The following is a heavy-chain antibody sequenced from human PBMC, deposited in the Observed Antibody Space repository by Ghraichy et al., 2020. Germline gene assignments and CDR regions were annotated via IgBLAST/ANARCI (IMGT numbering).Heavy chain of an antibody. CDR1: GFTFSSYG. Sequence: GESLNISCAASGFTFSSYGMHWVRQAPGKGLEWVAVISYDGSNKYYADSVKGRFTISRDNSKNTLYLQMNSLRAEDTAVYYCAKGEYCSGGSCLGYYYYYGMDVWGQGTTVTVSS. V-gene: IGHV3-30*18. J-gene: IGHJ6*02. CDR3: AKGEYCSGGSCLGYYYYYGMDV. CDR2: ISYDGSNK. D-gene: IGHD2-15*01.